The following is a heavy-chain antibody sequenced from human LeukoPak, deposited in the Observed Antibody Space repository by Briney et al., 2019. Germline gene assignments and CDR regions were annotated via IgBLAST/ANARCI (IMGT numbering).Heavy chain of an antibody. CDR1: GFTFSSYG. CDR3: VATGTTSAT. D-gene: IGHD1-1*01. CDR2: INSDGGAT. V-gene: IGHV3-74*01. Sequence: GGSLRLSCAASGFTFSSYGMHWVRQAPGKGLVWVSRINSDGGATNYADSVKGRFTISRDNSKNTLHLQMSSLRPEDTAVYYCVATGTTSATWGLGTLVTVSS. J-gene: IGHJ5*02.